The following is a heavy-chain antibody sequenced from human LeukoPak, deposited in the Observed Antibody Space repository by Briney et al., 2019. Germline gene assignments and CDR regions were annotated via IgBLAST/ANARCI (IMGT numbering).Heavy chain of an antibody. V-gene: IGHV1-8*03. D-gene: IGHD3-16*02. Sequence: ASVKVSCKTSGYSLNNYDISWLRQASGQGLEWVGWIHPNSGNTDYPQKFQGRVTITRDTSKRMAYMELSRLRSDDTAIYYCARGGRYLPFWGQGTMVIVSS. CDR2: IHPNSGNT. CDR1: GYSLNNYD. J-gene: IGHJ3*01. CDR3: ARGGRYLPF.